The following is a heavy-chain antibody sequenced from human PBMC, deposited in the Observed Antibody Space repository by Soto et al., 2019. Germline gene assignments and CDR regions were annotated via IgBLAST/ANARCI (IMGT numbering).Heavy chain of an antibody. J-gene: IGHJ4*02. V-gene: IGHV3-30*03. CDR2: IAHDGSNQ. CDR3: ARSRVGSSWYEGDS. Sequence: QVHLVESGGGVVQPGKSLRLSCAASGFTFSSYGMQWVRQAPGKGLDWMAVIAHDGSNQYYTDSVNGRFTISRDNSKNTLYLQMDSLRPEDTAVYFCARSRVGSSWYEGDSWGQGTLVTVSS. D-gene: IGHD6-13*01. CDR1: GFTFSSYG.